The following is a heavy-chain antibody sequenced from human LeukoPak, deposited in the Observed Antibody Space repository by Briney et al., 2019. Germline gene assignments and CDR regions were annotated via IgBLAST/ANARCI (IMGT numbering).Heavy chain of an antibody. J-gene: IGHJ4*02. Sequence: ASVKVSCKASGYTFTSYYMHWVRQAPGQGLEWMGIINPSGGSTSYAQKFQGRVTMPRDTSTSTVYMELSSLRSEDTAVYYCARDRGWAGYSYGFYYWGQGTLVTVSS. CDR1: GYTFTSYY. V-gene: IGHV1-46*01. CDR2: INPSGGST. CDR3: ARDRGWAGYSYGFYY. D-gene: IGHD5-18*01.